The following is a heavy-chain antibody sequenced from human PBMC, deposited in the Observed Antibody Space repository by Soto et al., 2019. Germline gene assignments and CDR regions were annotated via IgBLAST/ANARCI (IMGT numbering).Heavy chain of an antibody. J-gene: IGHJ5*02. Sequence: QVQLQESGPGLVKPSETLSLTRTVSGGSVSSYYWSWIRQPPGKGLEWIGYIYYSGSTNYNPSLKSRVTISVDTSKNQFSLKLSSVTAADTAVYYCARDDCSSTSCYTGWFDPWGQGTLVTVSS. CDR1: GGSVSSYY. D-gene: IGHD2-2*02. CDR3: ARDDCSSTSCYTGWFDP. V-gene: IGHV4-59*02. CDR2: IYYSGST.